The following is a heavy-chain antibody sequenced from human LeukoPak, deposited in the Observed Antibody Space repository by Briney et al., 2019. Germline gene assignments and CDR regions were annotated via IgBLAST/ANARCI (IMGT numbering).Heavy chain of an antibody. V-gene: IGHV4-34*01. CDR3: ARGNLWFFYSFYY. CDR2: INHSGST. Sequence: SETLSLTCAVYGGSFSGYYWSWIRQPPGKGLEWIGEINHSGSTNYNPSLTRRVTISVDTSKYQFSLKLSPVTAADTAVYYCARGNLWFFYSFYYWGQGTLVTVSS. J-gene: IGHJ4*02. D-gene: IGHD3-10*01. CDR1: GGSFSGYY.